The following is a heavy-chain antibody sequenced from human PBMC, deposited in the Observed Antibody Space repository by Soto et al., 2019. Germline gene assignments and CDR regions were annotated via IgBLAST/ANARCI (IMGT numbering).Heavy chain of an antibody. CDR1: GFTFSNYG. Sequence: PGGSLRLPCAASGFTFSNYGMHRVRQAPGKGLEWVAVIWYDGSNKYYADSVKGRFTISRDNSKNTLYLKMNSLRAEDTAVYYCARDFDDSSGYDYWGQGTLVIVSS. CDR2: IWYDGSNK. V-gene: IGHV3-33*01. J-gene: IGHJ4*02. D-gene: IGHD3-22*01. CDR3: ARDFDDSSGYDY.